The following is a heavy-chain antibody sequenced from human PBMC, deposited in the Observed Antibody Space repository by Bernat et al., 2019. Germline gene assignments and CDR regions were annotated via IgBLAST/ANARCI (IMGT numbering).Heavy chain of an antibody. D-gene: IGHD3-9*01. V-gene: IGHV3-30-3*01. J-gene: IGHJ3*02. CDR2: ISYDGSNK. CDR1: GFTFSSYA. Sequence: QVQLVESGGGVVQPGRSLRLSCAASGFTFSSYAMHWVRQAPGKGLEWVAVISYDGSNKYYADSVKCRFTISRDNSKNTLYLQMNSLRAEDTAVYYCARDSGLLSVDWYDAFDIWGQGTMVTVSS. CDR3: ARDSGLLSVDWYDAFDI.